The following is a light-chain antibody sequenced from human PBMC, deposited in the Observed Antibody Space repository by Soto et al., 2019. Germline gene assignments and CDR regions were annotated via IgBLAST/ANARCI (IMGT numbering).Light chain of an antibody. CDR1: QSVSSSY. J-gene: IGKJ5*01. CDR3: QQYGSSPPIT. V-gene: IGKV3-20*01. Sequence: EIVLTQSPGTLSLSPGERATLSCRASQSVSSSYLAWYQQKPGQAPRLLIYGASSRATGIPDRFSGSGSGTDFTLTISRLEPEDFALYSCQQYGSSPPITFGQGTRLEIK. CDR2: GAS.